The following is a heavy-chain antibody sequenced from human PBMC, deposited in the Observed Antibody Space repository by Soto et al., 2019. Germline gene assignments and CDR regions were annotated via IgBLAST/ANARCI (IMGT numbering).Heavy chain of an antibody. CDR3: ARANEGDDYVWGSYPNYYYYGMDV. CDR2: INPNSGGT. D-gene: IGHD3-16*02. V-gene: IGHV1-2*04. CDR1: GYTFTGYY. J-gene: IGHJ6*02. Sequence: ASVKVSCKASGYTFTGYYMHWVRQAPGQGLEWMGWINPNSGGTNYAQKFQGWVTMTRDTSISTAYMELSRLRSDDTAVYYCARANEGDDYVWGSYPNYYYYGMDVWGQGTTVTVSS.